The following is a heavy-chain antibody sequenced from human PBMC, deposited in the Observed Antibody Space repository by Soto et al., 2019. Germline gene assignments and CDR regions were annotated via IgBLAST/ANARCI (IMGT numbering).Heavy chain of an antibody. J-gene: IGHJ5*02. Sequence: QVQLVQSGAEVKKPRASVKVSCKASGYTFTSYAMHWVRQAPGQRLEWMGWINAGSGNTKYSQKFQGRVTITRDTSASTAYMELSSLRSEDTAVYYCARGEGYCSGGSCYRWFDPWGQGTLVTVSS. D-gene: IGHD2-15*01. CDR3: ARGEGYCSGGSCYRWFDP. CDR2: INAGSGNT. CDR1: GYTFTSYA. V-gene: IGHV1-3*01.